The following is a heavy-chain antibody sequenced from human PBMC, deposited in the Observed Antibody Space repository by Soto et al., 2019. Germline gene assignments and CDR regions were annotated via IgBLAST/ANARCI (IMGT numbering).Heavy chain of an antibody. D-gene: IGHD6-13*01. CDR1: GDSVSSNSAA. CDR3: ARGYSSSWYNWFDP. J-gene: IGHJ5*02. CDR2: TYYRSKWYN. Sequence: PSQTLSLTCAISGDSVSSNSAAWNLIRQSPSRGLEWLGRTYYRSKWYNDYAVSVKSRITINPDTSKNQFSLQLNSVTPEDTAVYYCARGYSSSWYNWFDPWGQGTLVTVSS. V-gene: IGHV6-1*01.